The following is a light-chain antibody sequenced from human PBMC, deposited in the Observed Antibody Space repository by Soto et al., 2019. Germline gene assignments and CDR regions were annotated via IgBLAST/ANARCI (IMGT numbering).Light chain of an antibody. CDR3: CSYAGSSTLI. CDR2: EVS. CDR1: SSDVGSYDL. J-gene: IGLJ2*01. V-gene: IGLV2-23*02. Sequence: QSVLTQPASVSGSPGQSITISCTGTSSDVGSYDLVSWYQQHPDKAPKLMIYEVSERPSGVSTRFSGSKSGNTASLTISGLQAEDEADYYCCSYAGSSTLIFGGGTKVTVL.